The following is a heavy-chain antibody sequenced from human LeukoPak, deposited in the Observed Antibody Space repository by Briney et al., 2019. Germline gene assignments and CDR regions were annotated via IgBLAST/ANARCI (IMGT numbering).Heavy chain of an antibody. V-gene: IGHV4-39*07. Sequence: PSETLSLTCTVSGGSISSSSYYWGWIRQPPGKGLEWIGEINHSGSTNYNPSLKSRVTISVDTSKNQFSLKLSSVTAADTAVYYCARGPIVGATRGMDVWGQGTTVTVSS. CDR3: ARGPIVGATRGMDV. J-gene: IGHJ6*02. D-gene: IGHD1-26*01. CDR2: INHSGST. CDR1: GGSISSSSYY.